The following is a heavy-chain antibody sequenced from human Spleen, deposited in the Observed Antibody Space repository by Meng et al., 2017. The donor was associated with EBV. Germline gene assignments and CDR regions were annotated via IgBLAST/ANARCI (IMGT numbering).Heavy chain of an antibody. J-gene: IGHJ4*02. CDR2: INHIGST. V-gene: IGHV4-34*10. CDR3: ARTPGYSYGFLVY. D-gene: IGHD5-18*01. CDR1: GGSFSGYY. Sequence: QVELQESGPGLVKPSETLSLTCAVYGGSFSGYYWSWIRQPPGKGLEWIGEINHIGSTNYNPSLEGRVTISVDTSKNQFSLKLSSVTAADTAVYYCARTPGYSYGFLVYWGQGTLVTVSS.